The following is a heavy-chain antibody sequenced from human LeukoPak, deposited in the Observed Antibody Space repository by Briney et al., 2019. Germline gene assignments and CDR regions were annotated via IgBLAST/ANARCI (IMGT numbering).Heavy chain of an antibody. CDR2: IKQDGSEK. D-gene: IGHD2-2*01. Sequence: PGGSLRLSCAASGFTFSSYWMSWVRQAPGKGPEWVANIKQDGSEKYYVDSVKGRFTISRDNAKNSLYLQMNSLRAEDTAVYYCARDSTRSAAKGFGAYYYYGMDVWGKGTTVTVSS. V-gene: IGHV3-7*03. CDR3: ARDSTRSAAKGFGAYYYYGMDV. CDR1: GFTFSSYW. J-gene: IGHJ6*04.